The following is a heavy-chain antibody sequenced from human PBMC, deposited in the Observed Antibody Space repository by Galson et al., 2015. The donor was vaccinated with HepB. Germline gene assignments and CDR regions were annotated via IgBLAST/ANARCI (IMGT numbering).Heavy chain of an antibody. CDR2: IYYSGST. CDR3: ARRSLDKGYSSSSDSDAFDI. V-gene: IGHV4-39*01. J-gene: IGHJ3*02. Sequence: SETLSLTCTVSGGSISSSSYYWGWIRQPPGKGLEWIGSIYYSGSTYYNPSLKSRVTISVDTSKNQFSLKLSSVTAADTAVYYCARRSLDKGYSSSSDSDAFDIWGQGTMVTVSS. D-gene: IGHD6-6*01. CDR1: GGSISSSSYY.